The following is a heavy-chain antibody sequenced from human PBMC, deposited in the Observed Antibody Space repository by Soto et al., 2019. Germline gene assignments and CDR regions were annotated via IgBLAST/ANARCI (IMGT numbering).Heavy chain of an antibody. D-gene: IGHD2-15*01. CDR1: GGSITSGTYY. V-gene: IGHV4-31*03. J-gene: IGHJ3*02. Sequence: PSETLSLTCTVSGGSITSGTYYWSWIRQHPGKGLEWIGYISHSGSTYHNPSLKSRVAISIDTSKNQFSLKLNSVTAADTAVYYCARELYCGGGSCYSGAFDIWGQGTKVTVSS. CDR3: ARELYCGGGSCYSGAFDI. CDR2: ISHSGST.